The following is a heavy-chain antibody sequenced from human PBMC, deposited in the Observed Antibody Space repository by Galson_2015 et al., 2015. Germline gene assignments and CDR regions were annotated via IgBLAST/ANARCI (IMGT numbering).Heavy chain of an antibody. J-gene: IGHJ6*03. CDR2: ISGSGGST. D-gene: IGHD6-6*01. V-gene: IGHV3-23*01. CDR3: AKSGAARHYYYYMDV. CDR1: GFTFSSYA. Sequence: SLRLSCAASGFTFSSYAMSWVRQAPGKGLEWVSAISGSGGSTYYADSVKGRFTISRDNSKNTLYLQMNSLRAEDTAVYYCAKSGAARHYYYYMDVWGKGTTVTVSS.